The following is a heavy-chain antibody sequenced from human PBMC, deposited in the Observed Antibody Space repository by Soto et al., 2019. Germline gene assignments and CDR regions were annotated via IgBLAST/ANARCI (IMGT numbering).Heavy chain of an antibody. CDR2: IYWNDDK. Sequence: SGPTLVNPTQTLTLTCTFSGFSLSTSGVGVSWIRKPPGKALEWLALIYWNDDKRYSPSLRSRLTITKDTSKNQVVLTMTNMDPVDTATYYCAHRPTYDFWSGYFPWGQGTLVTVSS. CDR1: GFSLSTSGVG. V-gene: IGHV2-5*01. CDR3: AHRPTYDFWSGYFP. J-gene: IGHJ5*02. D-gene: IGHD3-3*01.